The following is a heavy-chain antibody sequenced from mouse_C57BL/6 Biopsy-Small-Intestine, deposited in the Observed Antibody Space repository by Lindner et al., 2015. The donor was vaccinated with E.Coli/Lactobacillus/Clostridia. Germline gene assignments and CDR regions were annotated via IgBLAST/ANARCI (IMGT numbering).Heavy chain of an antibody. D-gene: IGHD2-4*01. CDR3: ARGGDYDYDVVDY. CDR2: ILPGSGST. V-gene: IGHV1-9*01. Sequence: VQLQESGAEVMKPGASVKLSCKATGYTFTGYWIEWVKQRPGHGLEWIGEILPGSGSTKNNEKFKGKATLTADTSSNTAYMRLSSLTTEDSAIYYCARGGDYDYDVVDYWGQGTTLTVSS. J-gene: IGHJ2*01. CDR1: GYTFTGYW.